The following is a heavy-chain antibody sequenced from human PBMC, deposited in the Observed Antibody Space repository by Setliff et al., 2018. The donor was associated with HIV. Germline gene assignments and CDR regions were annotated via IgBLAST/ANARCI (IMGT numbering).Heavy chain of an antibody. CDR2: VTPSSGNT. Sequence: ASVKVSCKASGYTFINYDINWLRQASGQGLEWMGWVTPSSGNTGYAQKFQGRVTMTRDTSISTAYLELNNLRSEDTAVYYCARGHTDRFGEFYYWGQGALVTVSS. J-gene: IGHJ4*02. V-gene: IGHV1-8*02. CDR1: GYTFINYD. D-gene: IGHD3-10*01. CDR3: ARGHTDRFGEFYY.